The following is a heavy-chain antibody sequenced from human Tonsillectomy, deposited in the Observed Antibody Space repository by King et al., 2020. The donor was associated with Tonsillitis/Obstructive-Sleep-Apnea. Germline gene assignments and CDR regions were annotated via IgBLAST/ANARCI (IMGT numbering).Heavy chain of an antibody. J-gene: IGHJ6*03. Sequence: VQLVESGGGLVKPGGALRLSCVVFGFTFSNACISWGRQAPGKGLEWVGRIKSKNYGGATDYAAPVKGRFTISRDDSKNTLYLQMNSLKTEDTAVYYCTTDSGFHYYYYYMDVWGKGTTVTVSS. V-gene: IGHV3-15*01. CDR2: IKSKNYGGAT. D-gene: IGHD3-10*01. CDR3: TTDSGFHYYYYYMDV. CDR1: GFTFSNAC.